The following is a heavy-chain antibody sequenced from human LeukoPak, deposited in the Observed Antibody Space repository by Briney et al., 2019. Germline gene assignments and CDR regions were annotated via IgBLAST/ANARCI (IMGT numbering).Heavy chain of an antibody. CDR3: ARENGSGLLVSYEYRLWLHP. CDR1: VGTFSSYA. D-gene: IGHD6-19*01. J-gene: IGHJ5*02. Sequence: GSSVKVSCKGSVGTFSSYAISWVRQAPRQGREWMGGGIPIFRTTHYAQKFQGRVTLTAGKSPTTAHTELGSLRSHGTALYFLARENGSGLLVSYEYRLWLHPWPEGPLVTVPS. CDR2: GIPIFRTT. V-gene: IGHV1-69*06.